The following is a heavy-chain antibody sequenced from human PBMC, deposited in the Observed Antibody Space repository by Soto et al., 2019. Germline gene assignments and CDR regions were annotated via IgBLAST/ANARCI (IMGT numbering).Heavy chain of an antibody. D-gene: IGHD3-3*01. V-gene: IGHV3-33*03. CDR2: IWYDGSNK. Sequence: PGGSLRLSCAASGFTFSSYGMHWVRQAPGKGLEWVAVIWYDGSNKYYADSVKGRFTISRDNSNNTVFLQMSDLRVEDTALYCCASGGYNDLWSGFYAHDYWGQGVLVTVSS. CDR1: GFTFSSYG. J-gene: IGHJ4*02. CDR3: ASGGYNDLWSGFYAHDY.